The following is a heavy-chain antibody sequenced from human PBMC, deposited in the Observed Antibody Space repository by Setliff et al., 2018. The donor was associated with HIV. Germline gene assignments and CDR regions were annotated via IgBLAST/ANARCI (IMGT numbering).Heavy chain of an antibody. CDR2: TTSNGRTT. Sequence: PGGSLRLSCAASGFTFSAYAMTWVRRAPGKGLEWVSATTSNGRTTDYAESVRGRFTLSRDNSRNTLFLQMDRLRPDDTAVYYCARGPRCSAANCYTLSYFDPWGQGALVTVSS. D-gene: IGHD2-15*01. CDR3: ARGPRCSAANCYTLSYFDP. J-gene: IGHJ5*02. V-gene: IGHV3-23*01. CDR1: GFTFSAYA.